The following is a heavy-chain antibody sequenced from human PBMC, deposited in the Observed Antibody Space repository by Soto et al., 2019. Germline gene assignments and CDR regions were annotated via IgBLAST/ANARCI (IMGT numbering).Heavy chain of an antibody. CDR2: MNPNSGNT. Sequence: QVQLVQSGAEVKKPGASVKVSCKASGYTFTSYDINWVRQATGQGRERMGWMNPNSGNTGYAQKFQGRVTMTRNTSISTAYMELSSLRSEDTAVYYCARWPDGYYYYGMDVWGQGTTVTVSS. CDR3: ARWPDGYYYYGMDV. CDR1: GYTFTSYD. J-gene: IGHJ6*02. V-gene: IGHV1-8*01.